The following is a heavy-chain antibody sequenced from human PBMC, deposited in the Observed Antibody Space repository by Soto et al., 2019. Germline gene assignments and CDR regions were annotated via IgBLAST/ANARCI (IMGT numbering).Heavy chain of an antibody. D-gene: IGHD2-21*02. Sequence: GGSLRLSCEASGFSFSTYSMHWVRQAPGKGLEWVSSIGRRSDIYYADSVKGRFTISRDNAKNSVSLQMNSLGDEDTAVYYCAREATAWSLAYGLDVWGQGTTVTVSS. CDR3: AREATAWSLAYGLDV. CDR1: GFSFSTYS. V-gene: IGHV3-21*01. CDR2: IGRRSDI. J-gene: IGHJ6*02.